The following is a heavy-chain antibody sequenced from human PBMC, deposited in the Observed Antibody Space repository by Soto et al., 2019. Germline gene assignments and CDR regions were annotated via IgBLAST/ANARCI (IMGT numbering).Heavy chain of an antibody. CDR1: GGSIRSYY. Sequence: PSETLSLTCTVSGGSIRSYYWTWIWQPPGKGLEWLGYIFYSGSTFYNPSLKSRVTISIHTSKSQFSLQLTSVTAADTAVYYCARGAADTAMVDSWGQGTLVTVSS. V-gene: IGHV4-59*01. J-gene: IGHJ4*02. CDR3: ARGAADTAMVDS. CDR2: IFYSGST. D-gene: IGHD5-18*01.